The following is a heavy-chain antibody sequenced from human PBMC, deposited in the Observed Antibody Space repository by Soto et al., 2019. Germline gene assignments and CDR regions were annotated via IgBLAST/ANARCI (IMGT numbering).Heavy chain of an antibody. CDR1: GGSISSSSYY. CDR2: IYYSGST. D-gene: IGHD6-13*01. Sequence: QLQLQESGPGLVKPSETLSLTCTVSGGSISSSSYYWGWIRQPPGKGLEWIGSIYYSGSTYYNPSLKSRVTISVDTSKNQFSLKLSSVTAADTAVYYCARQAFGSSSWYPRSRYYYYGMDVWGQGTTVTVSS. V-gene: IGHV4-39*01. J-gene: IGHJ6*02. CDR3: ARQAFGSSSWYPRSRYYYYGMDV.